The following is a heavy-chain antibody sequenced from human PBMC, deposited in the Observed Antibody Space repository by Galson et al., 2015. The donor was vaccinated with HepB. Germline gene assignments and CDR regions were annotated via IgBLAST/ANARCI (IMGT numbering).Heavy chain of an antibody. D-gene: IGHD2-2*01. Sequence: TLSLTCTVSGGSISSYYWSWIRQPPGKGLEWIGEINHSGSTNYNPSLKSRVTISVDTSKNQFSLKLSSVTAADTAVYYCARLGGYCSSTSCSLYYYYYYMDVWGKGTTVTVSS. CDR1: GGSISSYY. J-gene: IGHJ6*03. V-gene: IGHV4-34*01. CDR3: ARLGGYCSSTSCSLYYYYYYMDV. CDR2: INHSGST.